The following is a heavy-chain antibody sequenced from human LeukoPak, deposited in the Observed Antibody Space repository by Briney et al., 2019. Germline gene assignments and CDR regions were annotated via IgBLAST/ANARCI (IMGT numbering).Heavy chain of an antibody. CDR1: GFTFSSYA. Sequence: GGSLRLSCAASGFTFSSYAMTWVRQAPGKGLEWVSIIYSGGSTYYADSVKGRFTISRHNSKNTLYLQMNSLRAEDTAVYYCARGVGAVSNIDYWGQGTLVTVSS. CDR2: IYSGGST. V-gene: IGHV3-53*04. D-gene: IGHD2/OR15-2a*01. CDR3: ARGVGAVSNIDY. J-gene: IGHJ4*02.